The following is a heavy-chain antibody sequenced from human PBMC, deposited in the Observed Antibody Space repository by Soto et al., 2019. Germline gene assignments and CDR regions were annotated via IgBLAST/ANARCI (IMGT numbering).Heavy chain of an antibody. Sequence: ASETLSLTCTVSGGSISSGDYYWSWIRQHPGKGLEWIAYIYYSGSTYYNPSLESRVTMSVDTSKNQFSLQLNSLTAADTAVYYCARGGSDSGDYFDYRGQGTLVTVSS. CDR3: ARGGSDSGDYFDY. J-gene: IGHJ4*02. V-gene: IGHV4-31*03. CDR2: IYYSGST. D-gene: IGHD4-17*01. CDR1: GGSISSGDYY.